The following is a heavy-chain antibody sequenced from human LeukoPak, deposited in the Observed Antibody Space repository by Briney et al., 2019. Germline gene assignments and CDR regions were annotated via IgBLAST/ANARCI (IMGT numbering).Heavy chain of an antibody. J-gene: IGHJ3*02. D-gene: IGHD3-22*01. V-gene: IGHV4-38-2*01. CDR3: ARQGLYYYDSSGPDAFDI. CDR2: IYHSGST. CDR1: GYSISSGYY. Sequence: SETLSLTCAVSGYSISSGYYWGWIRQPPGKGLEWIGSIYHSGSTYYNPSLKSRVTISVDTSKNQFSLKLSSVTAADTAVYYCARQGLYYYDSSGPDAFDIWGQGTMVTVSS.